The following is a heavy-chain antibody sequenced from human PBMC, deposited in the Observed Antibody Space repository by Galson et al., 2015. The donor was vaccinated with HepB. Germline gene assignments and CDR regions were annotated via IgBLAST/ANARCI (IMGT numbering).Heavy chain of an antibody. CDR1: GFTFSNYW. CDR3: AKNIAVAGSSYPSDY. D-gene: IGHD6-19*01. V-gene: IGHV3-7*01. J-gene: IGHJ4*02. Sequence: SLRLSCAASGFTFSNYWMTWVRQAPGKGLEWVANIQQDGSEKYYVDSVRGRFTIFRDNAKNSLYLQMNSLRAEDTAVYYCAKNIAVAGSSYPSDYWGQGTLVTVSS. CDR2: IQQDGSEK.